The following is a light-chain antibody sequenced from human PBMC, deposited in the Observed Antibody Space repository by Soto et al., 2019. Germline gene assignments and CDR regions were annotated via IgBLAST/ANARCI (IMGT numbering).Light chain of an antibody. J-gene: IGLJ1*01. CDR2: EVS. V-gene: IGLV2-23*02. Sequence: QSVLTQPASVSGSPGQSITISCTGTSSDVGRYNLVSWYQQHPGKAPKLMIYEVSERPSGVSNRFSGSKSGNTASLTISGLQAEDEADYYCCSYAGSSTVYVFGTGTKVTVL. CDR3: CSYAGSSTVYV. CDR1: SSDVGRYNL.